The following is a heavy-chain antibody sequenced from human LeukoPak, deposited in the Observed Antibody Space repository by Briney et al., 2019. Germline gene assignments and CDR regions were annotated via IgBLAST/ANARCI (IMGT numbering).Heavy chain of an antibody. CDR3: ARGGTAAPLKPDY. CDR2: IKQDGSEK. V-gene: IGHV3-7*01. J-gene: IGHJ4*02. D-gene: IGHD6-13*01. Sequence: GGSLRLSCAASGFTFSSYWMSWVRQAPGKGLEWVANIKQDGSEKYYVDSVKGRFTISRDNAKNSLYLQMNSLRAEDTAVYYCARGGTAAPLKPDYWGQGTLVTVSS. CDR1: GFTFSSYW.